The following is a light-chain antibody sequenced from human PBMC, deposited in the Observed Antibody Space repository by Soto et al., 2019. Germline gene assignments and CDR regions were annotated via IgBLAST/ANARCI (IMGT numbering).Light chain of an antibody. CDR2: EVS. V-gene: IGLV2-14*01. CDR3: TSFTSTSSLYV. CDR1: SHDIGGYKY. J-gene: IGLJ1*01. Sequence: QSVLTQPASVSGSPGQSITISCTGTSHDIGGYKYVSWYQQHPGKAPKLMIYEVSNRLSGISNRFSGSKSGNTSSLTISGLQAEDEADYFCTSFTSTSSLYVFGTGNKVTVL.